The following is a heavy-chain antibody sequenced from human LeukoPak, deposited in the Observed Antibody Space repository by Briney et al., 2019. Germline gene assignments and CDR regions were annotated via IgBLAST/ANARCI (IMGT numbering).Heavy chain of an antibody. CDR1: GGSISSNNW. Sequence: SGTLSLTCAVSGGSISSNNWWSWVRQPPGKGLEWIGEISHSGSTGYNPSLKSRVTISVDKSKNHFSLKVSSVTAADTAVYYCARNMVGETTFDYWGQGTLVTVSS. J-gene: IGHJ4*02. CDR3: ARNMVGETTFDY. CDR2: ISHSGST. D-gene: IGHD2/OR15-2a*01. V-gene: IGHV4-4*02.